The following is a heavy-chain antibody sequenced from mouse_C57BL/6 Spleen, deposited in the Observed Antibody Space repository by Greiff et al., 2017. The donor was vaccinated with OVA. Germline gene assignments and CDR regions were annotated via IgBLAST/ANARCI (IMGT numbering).Heavy chain of an antibody. CDR3: ARTTVVATGGYFDV. Sequence: QVQLQQPGAELVKPGASVKMSCKASGYTFTSYWITWVKQRPGQGLEWIGDIYPGSGSTNYNEKFKSKATLTVDTSYSTAYMQLSSLTSEDSAVYYCARTTVVATGGYFDVWGTGTTVTVSS. CDR2: IYPGSGST. CDR1: GYTFTSYW. D-gene: IGHD1-1*01. V-gene: IGHV1-55*01. J-gene: IGHJ1*03.